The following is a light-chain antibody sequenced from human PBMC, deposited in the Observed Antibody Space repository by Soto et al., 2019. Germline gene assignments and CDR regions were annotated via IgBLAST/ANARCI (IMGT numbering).Light chain of an antibody. Sequence: EIVLTQSPGTLSLSPGERATLSCRASQSVSSSDLARYQQKPGQAPRLLIYGASIRATGIPDRFSGSGCGTDFKFTISTLVAKDFAVYYCQPDGSSPPCAFGQGARVVIK. CDR2: GAS. CDR1: QSVSSSD. CDR3: QPDGSSPPCA. V-gene: IGKV3-20*01. J-gene: IGKJ5*01.